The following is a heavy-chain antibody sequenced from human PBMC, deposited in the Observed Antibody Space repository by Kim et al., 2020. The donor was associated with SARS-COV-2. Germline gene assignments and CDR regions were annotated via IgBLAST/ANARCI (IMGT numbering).Heavy chain of an antibody. CDR3: ARVEEGSYPPAPVDY. V-gene: IGHV1-18*01. Sequence: ASVKVSCKASGYTFTSYGISWVRQAPGQGLEWMGWISAYNGNTNYAQKLQGRVTMTTDTSTSTAYMELRSLRSDDTAVYYCARVEEGSYPPAPVDYWGQGTLVTVSS. J-gene: IGHJ4*02. CDR1: GYTFTSYG. CDR2: ISAYNGNT. D-gene: IGHD1-26*01.